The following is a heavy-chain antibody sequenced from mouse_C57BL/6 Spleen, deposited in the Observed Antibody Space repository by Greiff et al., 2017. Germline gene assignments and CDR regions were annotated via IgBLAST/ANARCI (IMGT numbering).Heavy chain of an antibody. Sequence: VQRVESGAELVRPGASVKLSCKASGYTFTDYYINWVKQRPGQGLEWIARIYPGSGNTYYNEKFKGKATLTAEKSSSTAYMQLSSLTSEDSAVYFCARGLGDAFAYWGQGTLVTVSA. CDR2: IYPGSGNT. D-gene: IGHD4-1*01. CDR3: ARGLGDAFAY. J-gene: IGHJ3*01. CDR1: GYTFTDYY. V-gene: IGHV1-76*01.